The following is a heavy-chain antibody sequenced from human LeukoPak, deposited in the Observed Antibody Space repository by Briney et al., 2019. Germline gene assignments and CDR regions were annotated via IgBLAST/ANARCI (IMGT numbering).Heavy chain of an antibody. D-gene: IGHD2-2*02. CDR2: IKSKTDGGTT. CDR3: AKSRSSSSTSCYNY. J-gene: IGHJ4*02. V-gene: IGHV3-15*07. Sequence: GGSLRLSCAASGFTFSNAWMNWVRQAPGKGLEWVGRIKSKTDGGTTDYAAPVKGRFTISRDDSKNTLYLQMNSLRAEDTAVYYCAKSRSSSSTSCYNYWGQGTLVTVSS. CDR1: GFTFSNAW.